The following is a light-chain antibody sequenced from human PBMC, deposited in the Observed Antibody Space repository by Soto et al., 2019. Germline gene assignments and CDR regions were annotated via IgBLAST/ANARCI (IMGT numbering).Light chain of an antibody. CDR2: DVS. J-gene: IGLJ1*01. Sequence: QSAMTQPASVSGSPGQSITISCTGTSSEVGGYNYVSWYQQHPDKAPKLMIYDVSNRPSGVSNRFSAFKSGNTASLTISGLQAEDEADYYSSSYTSSSLYVFGTGTKVTVL. CDR1: SSEVGGYNY. V-gene: IGLV2-14*01. CDR3: SSYTSSSLYV.